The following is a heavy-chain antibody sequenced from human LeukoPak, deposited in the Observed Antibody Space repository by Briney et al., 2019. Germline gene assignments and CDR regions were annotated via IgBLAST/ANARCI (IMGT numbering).Heavy chain of an antibody. Sequence: SETLSLTCTVSGGSISSYYWSWIRQPPGKGLEWIGCIYYSGSTYYNPSLKSRVTISVDTSKNQFSLKLSSVTAADTAVYYCARDLGRWSHYFGYWGQGTLVTVSS. V-gene: IGHV4-59*12. CDR1: GGSISSYY. D-gene: IGHD4-23*01. CDR2: IYYSGST. J-gene: IGHJ4*02. CDR3: ARDLGRWSHYFGY.